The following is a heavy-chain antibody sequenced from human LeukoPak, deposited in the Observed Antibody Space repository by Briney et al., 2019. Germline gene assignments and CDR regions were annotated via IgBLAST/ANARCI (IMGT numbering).Heavy chain of an antibody. J-gene: IGHJ4*02. CDR3: ARALMKVVGATLGY. CDR2: INPNSGGT. Sequence: ASVKVSCKASGYTFTGYYMHWVRQAPGQGLEWMGWINPNSGGTNYAQKFQGWVTMTRDTSTSTAYMELSRLRSDDTAVYYCARALMKVVGATLGYWGQGTLVTVSS. CDR1: GYTFTGYY. V-gene: IGHV1-2*04. D-gene: IGHD3-22*01.